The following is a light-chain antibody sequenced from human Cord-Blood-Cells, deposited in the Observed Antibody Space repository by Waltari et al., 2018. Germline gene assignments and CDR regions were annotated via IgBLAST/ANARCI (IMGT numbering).Light chain of an antibody. Sequence: QSALTQPASVSGSPGQSITISCTGTSSDVGGYNYVSWYQQHPGKAPKLMIYDVSNRPSAVSHRFSGAKSGNTASLTISGLQAKDEADYYCSSYTSSSTYVFGTGTKVTVL. CDR1: SSDVGGYNY. CDR3: SSYTSSSTYV. CDR2: DVS. V-gene: IGLV2-14*01. J-gene: IGLJ1*01.